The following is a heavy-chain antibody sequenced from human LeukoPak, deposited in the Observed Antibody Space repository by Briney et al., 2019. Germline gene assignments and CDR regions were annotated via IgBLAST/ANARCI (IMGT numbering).Heavy chain of an antibody. CDR1: GYTFTTYG. CDR2: INTHNGDT. D-gene: IGHD3-22*01. J-gene: IGHJ4*02. Sequence: GASVTVSCKASGYTFTTYGVSWVRQAPGQGLEWMGCINTHNGDTNYAQKVQDRVTMTTDTSTNTAYIELRSLRSDDTAVYYCARGGFYYDSSGYVESFDYWGQGTLVTVSS. CDR3: ARGGFYYDSSGYVESFDY. V-gene: IGHV1-18*01.